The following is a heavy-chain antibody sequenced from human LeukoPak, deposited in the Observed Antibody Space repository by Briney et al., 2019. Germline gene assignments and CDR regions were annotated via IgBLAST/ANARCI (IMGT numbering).Heavy chain of an antibody. CDR1: GFTFSSYA. CDR3: SRDLGYSYQFDY. CDR2: ISYDGSNK. Sequence: GRSLRLSCAASGFTFSSYAMHWVRQAPGKGLEWVAVISYDGSNKYYADSVKGRLTISRDNSKNTLYLQMNSLRAEDTAVYYCSRDLGYSYQFDYWGQGTLVTVSS. J-gene: IGHJ4*02. V-gene: IGHV3-30*04. D-gene: IGHD5-18*01.